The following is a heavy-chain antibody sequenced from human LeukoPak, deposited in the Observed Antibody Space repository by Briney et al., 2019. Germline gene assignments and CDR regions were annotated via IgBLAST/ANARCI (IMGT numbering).Heavy chain of an antibody. CDR1: GYSISSGYY. CDR3: AGHLGSGWYGAFDI. Sequence: SETLSLTCAVSGYSISSGYYWGWIRQPPGKGLEWIGSIYHSGSTYSNPSLKSRVTISVDTSKNQFSLKLSSVTAADTAVYYCAGHLGSGWYGAFDIWGQGTMVTVSS. CDR2: IYHSGST. V-gene: IGHV4-38-2*01. J-gene: IGHJ3*02. D-gene: IGHD6-19*01.